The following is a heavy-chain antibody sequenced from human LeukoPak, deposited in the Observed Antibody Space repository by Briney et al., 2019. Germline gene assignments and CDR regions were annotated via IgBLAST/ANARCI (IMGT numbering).Heavy chain of an antibody. CDR3: ARGWSGYSYGFGY. V-gene: IGHV1-2*02. CDR2: INPNRGGT. Sequence: ASVKVSCKASGYTFTGYYMHWVRQAPGQGLEWMGWINPNRGGTNYAQKFQGRVTMTSDTSISTGYMELSRLRSDDTAVYYCARGWSGYSYGFGYWGQGTLVTVSS. D-gene: IGHD5-18*01. CDR1: GYTFTGYY. J-gene: IGHJ4*02.